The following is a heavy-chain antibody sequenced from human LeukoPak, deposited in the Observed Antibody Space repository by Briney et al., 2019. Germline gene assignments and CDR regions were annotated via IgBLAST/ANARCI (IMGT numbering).Heavy chain of an antibody. V-gene: IGHV4-39*01. CDR3: ARHYRKRSVADPRPLLLFDY. CDR1: GGSISSSSYY. CDR2: CYYSGST. J-gene: IGHJ4*02. Sequence: SWTLSHTCTVSGGSISSSSYYWGWIRQPPGKGLEWIGSCYYSGSTYYNPSLKSRVTISVDTSKNQFSLKLSSVTAADTAVYYCARHYRKRSVADPRPLLLFDYWGQGTLVTVSS. D-gene: IGHD6-19*01.